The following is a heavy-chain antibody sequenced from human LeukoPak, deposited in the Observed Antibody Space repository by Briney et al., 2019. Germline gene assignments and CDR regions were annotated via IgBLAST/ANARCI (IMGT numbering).Heavy chain of an antibody. V-gene: IGHV3-23*01. CDR2: ISGSGGST. Sequence: GGSLRLSCAASGFTFSSYAMSWVRQAPGKGLEWVSAISGSGGSTYYADSVKGRFTISRDNSKNTLYLQMNSLRAEDTAVYYCAILPERPPYYYGSGTKGFDYWGQGTLVTVSS. CDR3: AILPERPPYYYGSGTKGFDY. D-gene: IGHD3-10*01. J-gene: IGHJ4*02. CDR1: GFTFSSYA.